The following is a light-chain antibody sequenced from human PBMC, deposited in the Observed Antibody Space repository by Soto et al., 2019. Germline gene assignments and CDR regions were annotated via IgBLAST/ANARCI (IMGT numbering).Light chain of an antibody. CDR2: GAS. Sequence: EIVLTQSPRTLSLSPGERATLSCMASQSVSSSYLAWYKQKPGQAPMLLIYGASSRATGIPDRFRGGGSGTDLTLTSSRLEPEDYAVYYCQQGSTCGRGPKLEL. CDR3: QQGST. J-gene: IGKJ2*01. V-gene: IGKV3-20*01. CDR1: QSVSSSY.